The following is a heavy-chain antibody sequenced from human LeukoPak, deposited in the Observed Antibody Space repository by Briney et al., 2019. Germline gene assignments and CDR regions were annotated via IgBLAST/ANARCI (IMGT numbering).Heavy chain of an antibody. J-gene: IGHJ4*02. CDR1: GYTFTSYG. CDR3: ARADSGSYRVPFDY. V-gene: IGHV1-18*01. D-gene: IGHD1-26*01. CDR2: ISAYNGNT. Sequence: ASVKVSCKASGYTFTSYGISWVRQAPGQGLEWMGWISAYNGNTNYAQKLQGRVTMTTDTSTSTAYMELRSPRSDDTAVYYCARADSGSYRVPFDYWGQGTLVTVSS.